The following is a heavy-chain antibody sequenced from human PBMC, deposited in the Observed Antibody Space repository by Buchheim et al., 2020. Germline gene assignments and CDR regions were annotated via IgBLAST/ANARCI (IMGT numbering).Heavy chain of an antibody. D-gene: IGHD6-13*01. V-gene: IGHV3-74*01. CDR3: AAEPDSSWFDP. CDR1: RFSFSSYW. CDR2: INRDGRLT. Sequence: EVQLVESGGDLVQPGGSLRLSCAASRFSFSSYWMHWVRQAPGKGLVWVARINRDGRLTNYADSVKGRFTISRDNGKKTLYLKMNSLRAEDTAVYYCAAEPDSSWFDPWGQGTL. J-gene: IGHJ5*02.